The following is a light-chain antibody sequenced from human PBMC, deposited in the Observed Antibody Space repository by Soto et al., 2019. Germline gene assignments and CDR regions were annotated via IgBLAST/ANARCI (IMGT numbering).Light chain of an antibody. CDR1: QSVTNSF. Sequence: EIVLAQSPGTLSLSPGERATLPCRASQSVTNSFLAWYQQKPGQAPRLLIYGASRRATGIPDRFTGSGSGTDFTLTISRLEPEDFAVYYCQQYDSSPKTFGQGTKVDIK. CDR2: GAS. V-gene: IGKV3-20*01. CDR3: QQYDSSPKT. J-gene: IGKJ1*01.